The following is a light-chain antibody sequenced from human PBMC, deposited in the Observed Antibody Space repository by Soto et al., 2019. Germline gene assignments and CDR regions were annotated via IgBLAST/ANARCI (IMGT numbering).Light chain of an antibody. V-gene: IGKV3-20*01. J-gene: IGKJ2*01. CDR2: GAS. CDR1: QSVGSNY. Sequence: EIVLTQSPGTLSLSPGERATLSCRASQSVGSNYLAWYQKKPGQAPRLLIDGASSRASGIPDRFSGSGSGTDFTLTISRLEPEDFAVYYCQQYGSSPPYTCGQGTKLEIK. CDR3: QQYGSSPPYT.